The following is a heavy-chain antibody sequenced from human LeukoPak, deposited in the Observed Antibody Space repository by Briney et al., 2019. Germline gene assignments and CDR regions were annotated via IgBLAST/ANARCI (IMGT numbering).Heavy chain of an antibody. CDR3: ARDLASTSNWEFDY. V-gene: IGHV1-2*04. CDR2: INPNSGDT. Sequence: ASVRVSCKASGYTFAGYFIHWVRQAPGQGLEWMGRINPNSGDTEYAPKFQGWVTTTRDTSISTAYVEVRRLISDDTAVYYCARDLASTSNWEFDYWGQGTLVIVSS. D-gene: IGHD1-26*01. J-gene: IGHJ4*02. CDR1: GYTFAGYF.